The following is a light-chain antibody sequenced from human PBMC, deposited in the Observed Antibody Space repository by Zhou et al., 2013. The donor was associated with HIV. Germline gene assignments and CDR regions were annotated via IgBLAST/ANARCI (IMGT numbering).Light chain of an antibody. V-gene: IGKV1-5*03. CDR3: QQYYSYSPYT. CDR2: KAS. CDR1: QTISSW. J-gene: IGKJ2*01. Sequence: DIQMTQPPSSVSASVGDRVTITCRASQTISSWLAWYQQKPGKAPNLLIYKASTLKSGVPSRFSGSGSVTEFTLTISGLQPDDFATYYCQQYYSYSPYTFGQGTKLEIK.